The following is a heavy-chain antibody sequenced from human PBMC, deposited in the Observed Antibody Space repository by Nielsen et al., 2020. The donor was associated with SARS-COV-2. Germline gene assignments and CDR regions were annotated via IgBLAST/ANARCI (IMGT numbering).Heavy chain of an antibody. CDR2: ISWNSGNT. V-gene: IGHV3-9*01. J-gene: IGHJ4*02. Sequence: GGSLRLSCAASKFTFDHYAMHWVRQAPGKGLEWVSGISWNSGNTGYADSVKGRFTISRDNAKNSLYLQMNSLRAEDTAVYYCARDLAHGDYSDYWGQGTLVTVSS. CDR3: ARDLAHGDYSDY. D-gene: IGHD4-17*01. CDR1: KFTFDHYA.